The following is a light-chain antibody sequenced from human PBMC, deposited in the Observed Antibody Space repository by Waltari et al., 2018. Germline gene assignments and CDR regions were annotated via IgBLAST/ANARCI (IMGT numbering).Light chain of an antibody. V-gene: IGKV3-20*01. CDR1: QTVRTTY. J-gene: IGKJ4*01. Sequence: IVLKQSPGTLTLSPGVRATLSCRASQTVRTTYLAWYQQKPGQAPTLLIYGASSRATGIPDRFSGSGSGTDFSLTISSLEPEDFAVYYCQQYDISPLTFGGGTKVEIK. CDR2: GAS. CDR3: QQYDISPLT.